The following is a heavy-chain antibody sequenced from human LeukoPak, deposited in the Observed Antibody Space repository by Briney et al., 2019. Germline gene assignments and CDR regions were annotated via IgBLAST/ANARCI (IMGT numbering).Heavy chain of an antibody. D-gene: IGHD3-10*01. CDR1: GFSFSSYE. CDR3: ARDEGYYYSSGAYYYGMDV. CDR2: ISSSGSVM. J-gene: IGHJ6*02. Sequence: GGSLRLSCAASGFSFSSYEMNWVRQAPGKGLEWVSYISSSGSVMYHADSVKCRFTISRDNAKDSLYLQMNSLRAEDTAVYYCARDEGYYYSSGAYYYGMDVWGQGTTVTVSS. V-gene: IGHV3-48*03.